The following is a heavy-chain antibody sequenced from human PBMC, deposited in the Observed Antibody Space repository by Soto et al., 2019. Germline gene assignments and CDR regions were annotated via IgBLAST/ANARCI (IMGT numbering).Heavy chain of an antibody. V-gene: IGHV4-4*07. D-gene: IGHD3-22*01. J-gene: IGHJ6*02. CDR3: AGDQGYYYDGMDV. CDR2: IYTSGTT. CDR1: GGSISSYY. Sequence: SETLSLTCTVSGGSISSYYWSWIRQPAGKGLEWVGRIYTSGTTHYNPSLKSRVTVSVDTSKNQLFLKLTSVTAADTAVYFCAGDQGYYYDGMDVWGQGTTVTVSS.